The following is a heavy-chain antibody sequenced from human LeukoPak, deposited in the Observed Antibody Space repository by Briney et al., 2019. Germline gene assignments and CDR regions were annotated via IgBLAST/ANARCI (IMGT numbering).Heavy chain of an antibody. V-gene: IGHV4-34*01. CDR3: ARRSALLLDY. CDR1: GGSFSGNY. CDR2: INHSGST. J-gene: IGHJ4*02. Sequence: PSDTLSPTCAVYGGSFSGNYWSSIRHPPRNGLEWIGEINHSGSTNYNPSLKSRVTISVDTSKNQFSLKLSSVTAADTAVYYCARRSALLLDYWGQGTLVTVSS. D-gene: IGHD6-25*01.